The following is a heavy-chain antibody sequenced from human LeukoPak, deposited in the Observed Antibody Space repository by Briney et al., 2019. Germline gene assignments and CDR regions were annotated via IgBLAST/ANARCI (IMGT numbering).Heavy chain of an antibody. CDR3: ARGGSYYDISTGEFDY. CDR2: IYYSGST. J-gene: IGHJ4*02. D-gene: IGHD3-9*01. CDR1: GGSISSYY. Sequence: SETLSLTCTVSGGSISSYYWSWIRQPPGKGLEWIGYIYYSGSTNYNPSLKSRVTISVDTSKNQFSLKLSSVTAADTAVYYCARGGSYYDISTGEFDYWGQGTLVTVSS. V-gene: IGHV4-59*01.